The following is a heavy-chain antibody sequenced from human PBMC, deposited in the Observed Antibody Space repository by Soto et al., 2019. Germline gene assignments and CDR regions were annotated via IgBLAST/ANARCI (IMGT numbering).Heavy chain of an antibody. Sequence: EVQLVESGGGSVQPGGSLRLSCAASGFTFTTYSFDWVRQAPGKGLEWVSYISSGGSTIYYADSVKGRFTISRDNARNSLFLQMNSLRAEDTAIYYCARDGEWSSGLFDAFDIWGQGTMVTVSS. CDR2: ISSGGSTI. D-gene: IGHD6-19*01. J-gene: IGHJ3*02. V-gene: IGHV3-48*01. CDR1: GFTFTTYS. CDR3: ARDGEWSSGLFDAFDI.